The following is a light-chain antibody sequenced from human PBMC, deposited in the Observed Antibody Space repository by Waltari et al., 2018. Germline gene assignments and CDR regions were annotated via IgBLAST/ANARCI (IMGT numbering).Light chain of an antibody. Sequence: QSALTQPPSASGSPGQTVIISCTGTSSDIGAYKYVSWYQQIPGRAPALIIYEVDRRPPGVPYRFSGSKSGNTASLTVSGLQTEDEGDYYCSSYAGSNKLIFGGVTKLTVL. V-gene: IGLV2-8*01. CDR1: SSDIGAYKY. CDR3: SSYAGSNKLI. CDR2: EVD. J-gene: IGLJ2*01.